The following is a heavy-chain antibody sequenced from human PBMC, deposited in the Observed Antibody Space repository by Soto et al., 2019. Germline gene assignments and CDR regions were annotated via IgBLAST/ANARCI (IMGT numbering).Heavy chain of an antibody. J-gene: IGHJ4*02. V-gene: IGHV3-48*01. CDR1: GFTFSSYS. CDR3: AKVRVPGIAAAGPGFDY. CDR2: ISSSSSTI. Sequence: GSLRLSCAASGFTFSSYSMNWVRQAPGKGLEWVSYISSSSSTIYYADSVKGRFTISRDNAKNTLYLQMNSLRAEDTAVYYCAKVRVPGIAAAGPGFDYWGQGTLVTVSS. D-gene: IGHD6-13*01.